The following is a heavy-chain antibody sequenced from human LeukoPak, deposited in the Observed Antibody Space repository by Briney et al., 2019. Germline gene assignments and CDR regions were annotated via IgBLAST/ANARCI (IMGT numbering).Heavy chain of an antibody. D-gene: IGHD5-18*01. CDR3: AKGDTAMVPDYYYGMDV. Sequence: GGSLRLSCAASGFTVSSNYMSWVRQAPGKGLEWVSVIYSGGSTYYADSVRGRFTISRDNAKNSLYLQMNSLRAEDTALYYCAKGDTAMVPDYYYGMDVWGQGTTVTVSS. J-gene: IGHJ6*02. CDR1: GFTVSSNY. V-gene: IGHV3-53*05. CDR2: IYSGGST.